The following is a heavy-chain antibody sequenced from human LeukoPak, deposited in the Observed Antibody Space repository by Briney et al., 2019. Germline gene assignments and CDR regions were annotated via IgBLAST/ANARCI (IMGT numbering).Heavy chain of an antibody. V-gene: IGHV3-23*01. CDR1: GFTFSSYA. CDR2: ISGSGGST. CDR3: ARGVGARKPFDY. Sequence: PGGSLRLSCAASGFTFSSYAMSWVRQAPGKGLEWVSAISGSGGSTYYADSVKGRFTISKDNSKNTLYLQMNSLRAEDTAVYYCARGVGARKPFDYWGQGTLVTVSS. D-gene: IGHD1-26*01. J-gene: IGHJ4*02.